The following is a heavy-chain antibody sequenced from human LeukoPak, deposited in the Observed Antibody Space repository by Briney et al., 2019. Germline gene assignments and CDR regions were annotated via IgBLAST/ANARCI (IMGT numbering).Heavy chain of an antibody. CDR3: ARVLRYCCSTSCYLSDY. J-gene: IGHJ4*02. CDR2: ISSGSTYI. V-gene: IGHV3-21*01. D-gene: IGHD2-2*01. CDR1: GFTFSTYN. Sequence: GGSLRLSCAASGFTFSTYNMNWVRQAPGKGLEWVSSISSGSTYIFYADSLKGRFTISRDNAKNSLYLQMHSLRAEDTAVYYCARVLRYCCSTSCYLSDYWGQGTLVTVSS.